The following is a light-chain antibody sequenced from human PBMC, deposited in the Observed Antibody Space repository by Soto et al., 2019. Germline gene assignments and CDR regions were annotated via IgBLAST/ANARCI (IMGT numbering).Light chain of an antibody. CDR2: GAS. CDR3: QQYGSSPIT. J-gene: IGKJ5*01. Sequence: EIVLTQSPGTLSLSPGERATLSCRASQSFSSTYLAWYQQKPGQAPRLLVYGASSMATGIPDRFSGFGSGTAFTLTISRLEPEDFAVYFWQQYGSSPITFGQGTRLEIK. CDR1: QSFSSTY. V-gene: IGKV3-20*01.